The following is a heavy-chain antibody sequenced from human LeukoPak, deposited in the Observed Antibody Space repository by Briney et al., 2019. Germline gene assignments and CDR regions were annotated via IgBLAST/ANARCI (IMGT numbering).Heavy chain of an antibody. V-gene: IGHV4-39*01. D-gene: IGHD3-10*01. J-gene: IGHJ5*02. Sequence: PSETLSLTCTVSGCSISSGYYWGWIRQPPGKGLEWIGSIYYSGSTYYNPSLKSRVTISVDTSKNQFSLKLSSVTAADTAVYYCARHGVLWFGKPNNWFDPWGQGTLVTVSS. CDR3: ARHGVLWFGKPNNWFDP. CDR1: GCSISSGYY. CDR2: IYYSGST.